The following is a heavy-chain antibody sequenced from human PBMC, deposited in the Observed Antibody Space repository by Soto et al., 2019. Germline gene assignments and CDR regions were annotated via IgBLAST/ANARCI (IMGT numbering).Heavy chain of an antibody. J-gene: IGHJ4*02. Sequence: GGSLRLSCAASGFTFSSYEMNWVRQAPGKGLEWVSYISSSGSTIYYTDSVKGRFTISRDNAKNSLYLQMNSLRAEDTAVYYCARDLTTLDYWGQGTLVTVSS. CDR1: GFTFSSYE. V-gene: IGHV3-48*03. CDR2: ISSSGSTI. D-gene: IGHD3-22*01. CDR3: ARDLTTLDY.